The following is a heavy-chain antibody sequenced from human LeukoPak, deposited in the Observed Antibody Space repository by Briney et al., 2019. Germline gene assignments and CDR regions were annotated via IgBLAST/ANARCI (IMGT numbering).Heavy chain of an antibody. CDR1: GFTFSSYW. V-gene: IGHV3-7*01. CDR3: ARAPTPSYYDFWSGYSAEGDY. Sequence: GGSLRLSCAASGFTFSSYWMSWVRQAPGKGLEWVANIKQDGGEKYYVDSVKGRFTISRDNAKNSLYLQMNSLRAEDTAVYYCARAPTPSYYDFWSGYSAEGDYWGQGTLVTVSS. D-gene: IGHD3-3*01. CDR2: IKQDGGEK. J-gene: IGHJ4*02.